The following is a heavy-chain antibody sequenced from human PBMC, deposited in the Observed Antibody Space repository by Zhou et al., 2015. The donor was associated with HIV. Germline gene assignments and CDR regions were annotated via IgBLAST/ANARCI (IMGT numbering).Heavy chain of an antibody. CDR1: GYTFTNYY. CDR2: IDPSGGGT. Sequence: QVQLVQSGAGVKKSGASVKVSCKASGYTFTNYYMHWVRQAPGQRLEWMGIIDPSGGGTSYAQKFQGRVTMTRDTSTSTVYMELSSLRSVDTAVYYCARCPSGSYYQPYFDYWGQGSLVTVSS. D-gene: IGHD1-26*01. J-gene: IGHJ4*02. V-gene: IGHV1-46*01. CDR3: ARCPSGSYYQPYFDY.